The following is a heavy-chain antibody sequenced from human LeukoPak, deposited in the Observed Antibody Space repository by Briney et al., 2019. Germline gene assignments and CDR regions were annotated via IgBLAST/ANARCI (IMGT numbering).Heavy chain of an antibody. D-gene: IGHD2-15*01. CDR3: ATGYCSGGSCHGGFDY. Sequence: ASVKVSCKASGYTFSVYGITWVRQATGQGLEWMGWMNPNSGNTGYAQKFQGRVTMTRNTSISTAYMELSSLRSEDTAVYYCATGYCSGGSCHGGFDYWGQGTLVTVSS. J-gene: IGHJ4*02. V-gene: IGHV1-8*02. CDR1: GYTFSVYG. CDR2: MNPNSGNT.